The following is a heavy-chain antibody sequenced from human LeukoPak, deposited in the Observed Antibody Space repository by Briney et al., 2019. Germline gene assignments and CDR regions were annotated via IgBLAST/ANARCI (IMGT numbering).Heavy chain of an antibody. Sequence: ASVKVSCKASGYTFTGHYMHWVRQAPGQGLEWMGWINPNSGGTNYAQKFQGRVTMTRDTSISTAYMELSRLRSDDTAVYYCAREVGATGNDAFDIWGQGQWSPSLQ. D-gene: IGHD1-26*01. J-gene: IGHJ3*02. CDR3: AREVGATGNDAFDI. V-gene: IGHV1-2*02. CDR2: INPNSGGT. CDR1: GYTFTGHY.